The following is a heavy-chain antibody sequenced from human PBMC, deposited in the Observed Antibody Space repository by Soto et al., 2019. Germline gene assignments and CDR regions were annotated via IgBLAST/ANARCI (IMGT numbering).Heavy chain of an antibody. CDR3: AHSFYSSGGYYYYGMDV. CDR1: GFSLSTSGVG. V-gene: IGHV2-5*01. CDR2: IYWNDDK. J-gene: IGHJ6*02. D-gene: IGHD6-19*01. Sequence: QITLKESGPTLVNPTQTLTLTCTFSGFSLSTSGVGVGWLRQPPGKALEWLALIYWNDDKRYSPSLKSRLTITKDTSKNQVVLTMTNMDPVDTATYYCAHSFYSSGGYYYYGMDVWGQGTTVTVSS.